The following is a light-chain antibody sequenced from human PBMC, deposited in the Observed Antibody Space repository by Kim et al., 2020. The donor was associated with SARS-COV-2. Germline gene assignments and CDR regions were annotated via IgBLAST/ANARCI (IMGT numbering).Light chain of an antibody. CDR3: QVWDSSTAV. CDR2: RDS. J-gene: IGLJ3*02. V-gene: IGLV3-9*01. Sequence: SYELTQPLSVSVALGQTARITCGGNNIGSKNVHWYQQKPGQAPVLVIYRDSNRPSGIPERFSGSNSGNTATLTISRAQAGVEADYYCQVWDSSTAVFGGG. CDR1: NIGSKN.